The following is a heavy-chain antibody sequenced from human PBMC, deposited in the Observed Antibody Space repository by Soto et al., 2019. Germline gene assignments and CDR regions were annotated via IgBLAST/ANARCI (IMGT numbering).Heavy chain of an antibody. D-gene: IGHD3-22*01. Sequence: SVKVSCKASGGTFSSYAISWVRQAPGQGLEWMGGIIPIFGTANYAQKFQGRVTITADESTSTAYMELSSLRSEDTAVYYCARATDYITMIVVYAFDIWGQGTMVTVSS. CDR1: GGTFSSYA. J-gene: IGHJ3*02. CDR3: ARATDYITMIVVYAFDI. V-gene: IGHV1-69*13. CDR2: IIPIFGTA.